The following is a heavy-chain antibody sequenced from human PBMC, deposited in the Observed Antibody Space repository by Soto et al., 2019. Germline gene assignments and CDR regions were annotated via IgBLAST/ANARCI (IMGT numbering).Heavy chain of an antibody. D-gene: IGHD4-17*01. CDR3: ARDSYCHYGDYAYDY. CDR2: ISSSGSYI. CDR1: GFTFSSYS. V-gene: IGHV3-21*01. J-gene: IGHJ4*02. Sequence: GGSLRLSCAASGFTFSSYSMNWVRQAPGKGLEWVSSISSSGSYIFYADSLKGRFTISRDNAKNSLFLQMNSLRAEDTAVYFCARDSYCHYGDYAYDYWGQGTLVTVSS.